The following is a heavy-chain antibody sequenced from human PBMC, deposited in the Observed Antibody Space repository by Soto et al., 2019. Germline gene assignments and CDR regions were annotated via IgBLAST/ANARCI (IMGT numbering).Heavy chain of an antibody. J-gene: IGHJ3*02. CDR3: ARSGTYYGDYRDDAFDI. V-gene: IGHV1-18*01. CDR2: ISAYNGNT. Sequence: QVQLVQSGAEVKKPGASVKVSCKASGYTFTSYGISWVRQAPGQGLEWMGWISAYNGNTNYAQKLQGRVTMTTDTSTSTAYMELRSLGSDDTAVYYCARSGTYYGDYRDDAFDIWGQGTMVTVSS. D-gene: IGHD4-17*01. CDR1: GYTFTSYG.